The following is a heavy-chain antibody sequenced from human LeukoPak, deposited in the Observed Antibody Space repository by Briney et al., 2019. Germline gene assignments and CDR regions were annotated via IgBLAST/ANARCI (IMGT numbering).Heavy chain of an antibody. Sequence: PSETLSLTCTVSGGSISCSRYYWGWIRQPPGKGLEWIGSIYYSGSTYYNPSLKSRVTMSVDTSKNQFSLKLSSVTAADTAVYYCARTYGDYRPYYFDYWGQGTLVTVSS. J-gene: IGHJ4*02. V-gene: IGHV4-39*01. CDR3: ARTYGDYRPYYFDY. D-gene: IGHD4-17*01. CDR2: IYYSGST. CDR1: GGSISCSRYY.